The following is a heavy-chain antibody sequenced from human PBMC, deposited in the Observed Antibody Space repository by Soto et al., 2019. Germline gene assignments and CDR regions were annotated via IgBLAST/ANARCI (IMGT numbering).Heavy chain of an antibody. CDR2: ISYDGSNK. Sequence: TGGSLRLSCGASGFTFSSYAMHWVRQAPGKGLEWVAVISYDGSNKYYADSVKGRFTISRDNSKNTLYLQMNSLRAEDTAVYYCARRIAAAGISHWGQGTLVTVSS. D-gene: IGHD6-13*01. V-gene: IGHV3-30-3*01. CDR3: ARRIAAAGISH. J-gene: IGHJ4*02. CDR1: GFTFSSYA.